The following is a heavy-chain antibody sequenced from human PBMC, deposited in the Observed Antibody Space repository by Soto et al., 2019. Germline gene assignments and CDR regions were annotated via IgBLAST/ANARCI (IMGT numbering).Heavy chain of an antibody. Sequence: AVGSLSLSCAASGFTWSAYAMSWVRQAPGKGLEWVSIISRSGASTYYADSVKGRFTISRDNSKNTLYLQMNSLRAEDTAIYSCAKDSDYRDRIFWYFDLWGRGTLVTVSS. CDR1: GFTWSAYA. J-gene: IGHJ2*01. V-gene: IGHV3-23*01. D-gene: IGHD2-15*01. CDR2: ISRSGAST. CDR3: AKDSDYRDRIFWYFDL.